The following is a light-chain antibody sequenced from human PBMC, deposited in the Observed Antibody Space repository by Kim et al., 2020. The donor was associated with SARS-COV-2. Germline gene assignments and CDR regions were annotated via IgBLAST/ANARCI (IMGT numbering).Light chain of an antibody. CDR2: RNN. CDR3: AAWDDSLSVGV. CDR1: SSNIGSNY. Sequence: SVLPPPPSASGTPGQRVTISCSGSSSNIGSNYVYWYQQLPGTAPKLLIYRNNQRPLGVPDRFSGSKSGTSASLAISGLRSEDEADYYCAAWDDSLSVGVFGGGTQLTVL. J-gene: IGLJ3*02. V-gene: IGLV1-47*01.